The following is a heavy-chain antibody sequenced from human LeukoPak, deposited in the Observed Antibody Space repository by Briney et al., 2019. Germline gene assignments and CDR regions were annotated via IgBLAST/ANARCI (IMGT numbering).Heavy chain of an antibody. V-gene: IGHV3-21*01. J-gene: IGHJ4*02. Sequence: PGGSLRLSRAASGFTFSSYSMNWVRQAPGKWLEWVSSISSSSTYISYADAVKGRFTISRDNAKNSLYLQMNSLRAEDTAVYYCASTIAVAGTGDYWGQGTLVTVSP. CDR2: ISSSSTYI. D-gene: IGHD6-19*01. CDR1: GFTFSSYS. CDR3: ASTIAVAGTGDY.